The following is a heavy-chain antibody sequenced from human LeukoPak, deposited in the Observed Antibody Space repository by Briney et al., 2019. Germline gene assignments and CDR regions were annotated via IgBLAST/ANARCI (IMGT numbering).Heavy chain of an antibody. D-gene: IGHD4-11*01. J-gene: IGHJ6*03. V-gene: IGHV3-23*01. CDR3: ARGVPKTSYYYYYMDV. CDR1: GFTFSSYG. Sequence: GGSLRLSCAASGFTFSSYGMSWVRQAPGKGLEWVSAISGSGGSTYYADSVKGRFTISRDNAKNSLYLQMNSLRAEDTAVYYCARGVPKTSYYYYYMDVWGKGTTVTVSS. CDR2: ISGSGGST.